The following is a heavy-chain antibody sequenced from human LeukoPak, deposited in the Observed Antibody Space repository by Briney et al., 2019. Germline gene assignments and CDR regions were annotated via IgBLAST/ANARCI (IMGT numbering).Heavy chain of an antibody. CDR1: GGSFSGYY. D-gene: IGHD4/OR15-4a*01. J-gene: IGHJ4*02. CDR3: ARQNYGAAPLRY. CDR2: INHSGRT. Sequence: KSSETLSLTCAAYGGSFSGYYWSWIRQPPGKGLEWIGEINHSGRTNYDPSLKSRVTISVDTSKNQFSLKLSSVTAADTAVYYCARQNYGAAPLRYWGQGTLVTVSS. V-gene: IGHV4-34*01.